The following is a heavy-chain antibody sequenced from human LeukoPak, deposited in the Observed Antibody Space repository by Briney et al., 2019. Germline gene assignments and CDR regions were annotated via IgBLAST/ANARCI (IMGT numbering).Heavy chain of an antibody. CDR1: GFTFDDYG. V-gene: IGHV3-20*01. Sequence: GGSLRLSCAASGFTFDDYGMSWVRQAPGKGLEWVSGINWNGGSTGYADSVKGRFTISRDNAKNSLYLQMNSLRAEDTALYHCAREIAAAGHDAFDIWGQGTMVTVSS. J-gene: IGHJ3*02. CDR3: AREIAAAGHDAFDI. D-gene: IGHD6-13*01. CDR2: INWNGGST.